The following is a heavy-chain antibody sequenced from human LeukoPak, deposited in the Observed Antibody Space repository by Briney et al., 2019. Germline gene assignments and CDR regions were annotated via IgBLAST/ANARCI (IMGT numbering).Heavy chain of an antibody. Sequence: GGSLRLSCAASGFTFDDYGMTWVRQAPGKGLEWVSSINWNGGRTGYADSVKGRFTISRDNDKNSLFLQMNSLRAEDTALYYCARDRGPYDSSGYYPYDAFDIWGQGTMVTVSS. J-gene: IGHJ3*02. CDR1: GFTFDDYG. D-gene: IGHD3-22*01. CDR3: ARDRGPYDSSGYYPYDAFDI. CDR2: INWNGGRT. V-gene: IGHV3-20*04.